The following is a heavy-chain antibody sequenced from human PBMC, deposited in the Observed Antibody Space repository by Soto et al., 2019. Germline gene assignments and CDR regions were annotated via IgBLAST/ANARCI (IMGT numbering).Heavy chain of an antibody. CDR1: GYTFTSYG. J-gene: IGHJ3*02. V-gene: IGHV1-18*01. CDR2: ISAYNGNT. D-gene: IGHD3-10*01. Sequence: QVQLVQSGAEVKKPGASVKVSCKASGYTFTSYGISWVRQAPGQGLEWMGWISAYNGNTNYAQKLQGRVIMTTDTSTSTAYMELRSLRSDDTAVYYCARDSKSLFGELLSRRIDAFDIWGQGTMVTVSS. CDR3: ARDSKSLFGELLSRRIDAFDI.